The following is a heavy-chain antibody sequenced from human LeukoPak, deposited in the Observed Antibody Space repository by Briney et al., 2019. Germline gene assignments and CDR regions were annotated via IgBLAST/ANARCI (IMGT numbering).Heavy chain of an antibody. D-gene: IGHD3-3*01. J-gene: IGHJ6*03. CDR1: GFTLSGSA. CDR3: TIHKLYDFWSGYSYNMDV. CDR2: IRSKANSYAT. Sequence: PRGSLRLSCAASGFTLSGSAKHWVRQASGKGLEWVGRIRSKANSYATAYAASVKSRFTISRDDSKNTAYLQMNSLKTEDTAVYYCTIHKLYDFWSGYSYNMDVGGKGTTVTVSS. V-gene: IGHV3-73*01.